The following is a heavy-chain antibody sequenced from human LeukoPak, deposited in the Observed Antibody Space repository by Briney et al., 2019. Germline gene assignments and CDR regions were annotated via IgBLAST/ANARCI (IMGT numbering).Heavy chain of an antibody. CDR3: ARGGDYYDSRPYYYMDV. V-gene: IGHV1-69*05. CDR2: ISAIFGTA. D-gene: IGHD3-22*01. J-gene: IGHJ6*03. Sequence: SVKVSCKAAGGTFSSYAISWVRQAPGQGLEWMGGISAIFGTANYAQKFQGRVTITTDESTSTAYMELSSLRSEDTAVYYCARGGDYYDSRPYYYMDVWGKGTTVTVSS. CDR1: GGTFSSYA.